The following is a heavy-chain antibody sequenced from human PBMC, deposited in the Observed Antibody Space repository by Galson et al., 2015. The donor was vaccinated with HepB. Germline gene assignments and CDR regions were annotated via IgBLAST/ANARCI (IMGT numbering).Heavy chain of an antibody. D-gene: IGHD3-22*01. V-gene: IGHV1-8*01. Sequence: SVKVSCKASGYTFTSYDINWVRQATGQGLEWMGWMNPNSGNTGYAQKFQGRVTMTRNTSISTAYMELSSLRSEDTAVYYCARRLGTMIRYYYYYYMDVWGKGTTVTVSS. J-gene: IGHJ6*03. CDR1: GYTFTSYD. CDR2: MNPNSGNT. CDR3: ARRLGTMIRYYYYYYMDV.